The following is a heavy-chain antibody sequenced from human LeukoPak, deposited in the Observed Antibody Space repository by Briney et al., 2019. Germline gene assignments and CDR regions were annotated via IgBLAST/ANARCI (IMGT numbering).Heavy chain of an antibody. J-gene: IGHJ4*02. Sequence: PGGSLRLSCAASGFTFSSYWMSWVRQAPGKGLEWVANIKQDGSEKYYVDSVKGRFTISRDNAKNSLYLQMNSLRAEDTAVYYCARDRRYCSGGSCSDGTFDYWGQGTLVTVSS. V-gene: IGHV3-7*01. CDR3: ARDRRYCSGGSCSDGTFDY. CDR1: GFTFSSYW. CDR2: IKQDGSEK. D-gene: IGHD2-15*01.